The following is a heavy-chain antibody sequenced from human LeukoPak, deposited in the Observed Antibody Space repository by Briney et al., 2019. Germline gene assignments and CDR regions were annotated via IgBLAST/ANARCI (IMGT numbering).Heavy chain of an antibody. Sequence: GESLMISCEGSGYRFTTYWIGWVRQMPGKGLEWMGVIYPGDSDTTYSPSFQGQVTISADKSNNTAYLQWSSLKASDTATYYCSRRAYYNYGLHVWGQGTTVTVSS. J-gene: IGHJ6*02. V-gene: IGHV5-51*01. CDR2: IYPGDSDT. CDR3: SRRAYYNYGLHV. CDR1: GYRFTTYW.